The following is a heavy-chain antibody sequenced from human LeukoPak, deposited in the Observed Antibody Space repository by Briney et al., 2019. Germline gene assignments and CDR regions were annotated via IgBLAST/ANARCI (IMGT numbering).Heavy chain of an antibody. CDR2: MNSDGSHI. CDR3: AKELDTMFFDY. CDR1: GFTFSDYS. J-gene: IGHJ4*02. V-gene: IGHV3-43*01. D-gene: IGHD3-10*02. Sequence: PGGSLRLSCAASGFTFSDYSMNWVRQAPGKGLEWVSSMNSDGSHIYHADSLEGRFTISRDSGRKSVYLQMNSLTTDDTAFYFCAKELDTMFFDYWGQGALVTVSS.